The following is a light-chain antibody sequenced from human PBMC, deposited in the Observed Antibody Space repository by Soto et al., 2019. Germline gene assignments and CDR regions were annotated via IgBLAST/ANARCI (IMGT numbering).Light chain of an antibody. CDR1: QSVSSSY. CDR3: QQYGSSPRT. V-gene: IGKV3-20*01. Sequence: EIVLTQSPGTLSLSPGERTTLSCRASQSVSSSYLAWYQQKPGQAPRLLIYGASNRATGIPDRFSGSGSGTDFTLTISRLEPEDFAVYYCQQYGSSPRTCGQGTTGDIK. J-gene: IGKJ1*01. CDR2: GAS.